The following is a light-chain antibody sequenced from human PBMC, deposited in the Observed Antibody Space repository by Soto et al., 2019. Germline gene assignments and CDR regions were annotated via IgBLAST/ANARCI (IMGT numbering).Light chain of an antibody. V-gene: IGKV3-11*01. CDR2: DAS. J-gene: IGKJ2*01. Sequence: EIVMTQSPATLSVSTGGRATLTCRASQSVDNFLAWYQQKPGQAPRLLIFDASYRATGIPARFSGSGSGTDFTLTISRLEPEDFAVYYCQQYGDSPYTFGQGTKVDIK. CDR1: QSVDNF. CDR3: QQYGDSPYT.